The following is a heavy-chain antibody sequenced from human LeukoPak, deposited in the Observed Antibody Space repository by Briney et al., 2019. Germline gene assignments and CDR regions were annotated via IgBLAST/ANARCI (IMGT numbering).Heavy chain of an antibody. CDR1: GYTFTVSY. Sequence: ASVKVSLKASGYTFTVSYIHWVRQAPGQGVEWMGWINPNSGGTSSAQKFQGRVTMTRDTSVSTAYMELSRLRSDDTALYYCARETGYCSGGRCYFIYWGQGTLVTVSS. V-gene: IGHV1-2*02. CDR3: ARETGYCSGGRCYFIY. D-gene: IGHD2-15*01. CDR2: INPNSGGT. J-gene: IGHJ4*02.